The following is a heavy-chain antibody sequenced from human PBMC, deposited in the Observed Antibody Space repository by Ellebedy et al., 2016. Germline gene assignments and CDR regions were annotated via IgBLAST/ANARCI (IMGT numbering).Heavy chain of an antibody. CDR3: ARAERTTIFGVVIPPPFDY. J-gene: IGHJ4*02. CDR1: GFTFSSYG. Sequence: GGSLRLSXAASGFTFSSYGMHWVRQAPGKGLEWVAVIWYDGSNKYYADSVKGRFTISRDNSKNTLYLQMNSLRAEDTAVYYCARAERTTIFGVVIPPPFDYWGQGTLVTVSS. D-gene: IGHD3-3*01. CDR2: IWYDGSNK. V-gene: IGHV3-33*08.